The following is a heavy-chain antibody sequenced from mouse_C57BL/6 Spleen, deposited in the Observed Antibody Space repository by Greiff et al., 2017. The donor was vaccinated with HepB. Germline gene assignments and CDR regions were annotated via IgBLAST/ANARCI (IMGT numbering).Heavy chain of an antibody. J-gene: IGHJ1*03. Sequence: QVQLQQPGAELVRPGSSVKLSCKASGYTFTSYWMHWVKQRPIQGLEWIGNIDPSDSETHYNQKFKDKATLTVDKSSSTAYMQLSSLTSEDSAVYYCARSRYYYGSSYDWYFDVWGTGTTVTVSS. CDR3: ARSRYYYGSSYDWYFDV. D-gene: IGHD1-1*01. CDR1: GYTFTSYW. CDR2: IDPSDSET. V-gene: IGHV1-52*01.